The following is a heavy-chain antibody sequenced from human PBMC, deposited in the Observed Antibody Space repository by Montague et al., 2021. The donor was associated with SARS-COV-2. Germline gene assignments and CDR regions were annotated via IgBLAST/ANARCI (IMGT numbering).Heavy chain of an antibody. Sequence: TLSLTCTVSGGSINSGNYYWSWIRQPAGKGLEWIGRIYTSGSTNYNPSLKSRVTISVDTSKNQFSLKLNSVTAADTAVYYCARDLGGAYYFDYWGRGTLVTVSS. CDR3: ARDLGGAYYFDY. V-gene: IGHV4-61*02. CDR1: GGSINSGNYY. D-gene: IGHD3-16*01. J-gene: IGHJ4*02. CDR2: IYTSGST.